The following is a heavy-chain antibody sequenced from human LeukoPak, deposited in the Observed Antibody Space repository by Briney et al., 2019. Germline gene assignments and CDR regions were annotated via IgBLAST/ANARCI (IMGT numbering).Heavy chain of an antibody. V-gene: IGHV4-59*01. CDR3: ARVSRDGGY. D-gene: IGHD3-16*01. Sequence: PSETLSLTCTVSGGSISGYYWSWIRQPPGKGLEWIGYIYYSGSANYNPSLKSRVTISVDTSKNQFSLKLSSVTAADTAVYYCARVSRDGGYWGQGTLVTVSS. CDR2: IYYSGSA. CDR1: GGSISGYY. J-gene: IGHJ4*02.